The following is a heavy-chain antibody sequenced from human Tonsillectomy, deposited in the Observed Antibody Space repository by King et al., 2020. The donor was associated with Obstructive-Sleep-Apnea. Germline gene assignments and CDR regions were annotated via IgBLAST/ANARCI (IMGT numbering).Heavy chain of an antibody. J-gene: IGHJ4*02. D-gene: IGHD3-22*01. CDR3: ARIRITMIVMVIGFDY. CDR2: IYYSGST. Sequence: LQLQESGPGLVKPPETLSLTCTVSGDSMSSTSYYWGWIRQPPGKGLEWIGSIYYSGSTYYNPSLESRVTISVDTSKNRFSLKLSSVTAADTAVYYCARIRITMIVMVIGFDYWGQGTLVTVSS. V-gene: IGHV4-39*07. CDR1: GDSMSSTSYY.